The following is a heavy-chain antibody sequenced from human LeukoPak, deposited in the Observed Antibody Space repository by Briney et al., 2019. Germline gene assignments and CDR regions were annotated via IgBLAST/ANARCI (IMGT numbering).Heavy chain of an antibody. CDR2: IKEDGSEK. D-gene: IGHD1-1*01. J-gene: IGHJ3*02. CDR1: GFTFGSYW. Sequence: GGSLRLSCAASGFTFGSYWMNWVRQVPGKGLEWVANIKEDGSEKYYVDSAKGRFTISRDNAKNSLYLQMNSLRAEDTAVYYCARGRATTYAFDIWGQGTMVTVSS. CDR3: ARGRATTYAFDI. V-gene: IGHV3-7*01.